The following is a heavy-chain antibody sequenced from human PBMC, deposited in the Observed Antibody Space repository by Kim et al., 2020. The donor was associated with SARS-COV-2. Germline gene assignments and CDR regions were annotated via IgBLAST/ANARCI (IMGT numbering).Heavy chain of an antibody. V-gene: IGHV3-7*01. CDR3: ARARVTKGMDV. Sequence: QNSYVDTVKGRLTTTRDNAKTSLYLQMNSLRAEDTDVYYCARARVTKGMDVWGRGTTVTVYS. D-gene: IGHD4-17*01. J-gene: IGHJ6*02. CDR2: QN.